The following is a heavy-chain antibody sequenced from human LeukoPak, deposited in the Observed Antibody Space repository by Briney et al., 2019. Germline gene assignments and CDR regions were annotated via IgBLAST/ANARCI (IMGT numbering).Heavy chain of an antibody. CDR2: ISGSGGST. J-gene: IGHJ4*02. Sequence: GGSLRLSCAASGFTFSSYAMSWVRQAPGKGLEWVSAISGSGGSTYYADSVKGRFTISRDNSDNTLYLQMNSLRAEDTAVYYCAKDRPNYYGSNGHYYKLNGDCWGQGTLVTVPS. D-gene: IGHD3-22*01. CDR1: GFTFSSYA. V-gene: IGHV3-23*01. CDR3: AKDRPNYYGSNGHYYKLNGDC.